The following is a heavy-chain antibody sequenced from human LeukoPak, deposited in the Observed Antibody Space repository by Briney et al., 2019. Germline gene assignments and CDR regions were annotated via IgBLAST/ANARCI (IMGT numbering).Heavy chain of an antibody. D-gene: IGHD3-22*01. CDR2: IDTASGT. V-gene: IGHV3-13*04. Sequence: GGSLRLSCAASGFTFSSYDMHWVCQTTGKGLEWVSAIDTASGTYYPGSVKGRFTISRENTKNSLYLQMNSLRAGDTAVYYCTRESNYYDSSTSPGYFDLWGRGTLVTVSS. CDR1: GFTFSSYD. J-gene: IGHJ2*01. CDR3: TRESNYYDSSTSPGYFDL.